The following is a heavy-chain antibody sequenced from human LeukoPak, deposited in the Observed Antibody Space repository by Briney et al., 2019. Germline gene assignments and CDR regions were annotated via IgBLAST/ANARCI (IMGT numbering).Heavy chain of an antibody. V-gene: IGHV1-2*02. D-gene: IGHD3-10*01. Sequence: GASVKVSCKASGYTFTGYYMHWVRQAPGQGLEWMGWINPNSGGTNYAQKFQGRVTMTRDTSISTAYMELSRLRSDDTAVYYCARVGGAMVRGVPHYFDYWGQGTLVTVSS. J-gene: IGHJ4*02. CDR2: INPNSGGT. CDR1: GYTFTGYY. CDR3: ARVGGAMVRGVPHYFDY.